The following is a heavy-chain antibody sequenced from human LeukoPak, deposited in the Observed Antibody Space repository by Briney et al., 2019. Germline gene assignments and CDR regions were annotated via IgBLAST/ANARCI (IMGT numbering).Heavy chain of an antibody. D-gene: IGHD2-21*02. J-gene: IGHJ3*02. CDR3: AKDGREILYCGGDCYDAFDI. Sequence: PGGSLRLSCVASGFTFSSYAMSWVRQAPGKGLEWVAAISGGDGRTYYADSVKGRFTISRDNSKNTLYLQMNSLRAEDTAVYYCAKDGREILYCGGDCYDAFDIWGQGTMVTVSS. V-gene: IGHV3-23*01. CDR1: GFTFSSYA. CDR2: ISGGDGRT.